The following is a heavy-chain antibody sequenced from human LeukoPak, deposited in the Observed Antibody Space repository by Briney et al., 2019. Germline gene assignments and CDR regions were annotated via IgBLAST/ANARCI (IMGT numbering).Heavy chain of an antibody. Sequence: PSETLSLTCTVSGGSISSYYWSWIRQPPGKGLEWIGYIYYSGSTNYNPSLKSRVTISVDTSKNQFSLELSSVTAADTAVYYCARVAQGWFDPWGQGTLATVSS. CDR1: GGSISSYY. J-gene: IGHJ5*02. CDR2: IYYSGST. CDR3: ARVAQGWFDP. V-gene: IGHV4-59*01.